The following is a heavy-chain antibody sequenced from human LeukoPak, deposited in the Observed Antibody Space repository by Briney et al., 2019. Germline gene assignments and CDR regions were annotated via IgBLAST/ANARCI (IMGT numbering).Heavy chain of an antibody. V-gene: IGHV4-34*01. CDR1: GGSFSGYY. D-gene: IGHD4/OR15-4a*01. Sequence: PSETLSLTCAVYGGSFSGYYWNWIRQPPGKGLEWIGEINHGGDTNYNPSLKSRVTISVDTSKNQFSLKLSSVTAADTAVYYCARDANPGGDYWGQGTLVTVSS. CDR2: INHGGDT. CDR3: ARDANPGGDY. J-gene: IGHJ4*02.